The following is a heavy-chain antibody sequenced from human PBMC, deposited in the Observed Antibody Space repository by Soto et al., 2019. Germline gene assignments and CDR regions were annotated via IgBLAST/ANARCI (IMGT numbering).Heavy chain of an antibody. V-gene: IGHV4-39*01. CDR3: ARRGGMVASNYYSYGMDV. D-gene: IGHD1-26*01. J-gene: IGHJ6*02. CDR1: GGSISSSSYY. CDR2: IYYSGST. Sequence: SETLSLTCTVSGGSISSSSYYWGWIRQPPGKGLEWIGSIYYSGSTYYNPSLKSRVTISVDTSKNQFSLKLSSVTAADTAVYYCARRGGMVASNYYSYGMDVWGQGTTVTVSS.